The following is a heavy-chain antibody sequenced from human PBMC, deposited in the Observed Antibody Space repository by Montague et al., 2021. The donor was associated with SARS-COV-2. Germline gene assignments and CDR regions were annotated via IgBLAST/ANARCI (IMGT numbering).Heavy chain of an antibody. Sequence: SLSLSCAASGFPFSSYWMSLFRQAPGKGLEWVANIKQDGSEKYYVDSVKGRFTISRDNAKNSLYLQMNSLRAEDTAVYYCARMGSSWYVRYYYYYGMDVWSQGTTVTVS. CDR2: IKQDGSEK. CDR3: ARMGSSWYVRYYYYYGMDV. CDR1: GFPFSSYW. D-gene: IGHD6-13*01. J-gene: IGHJ6*02. V-gene: IGHV3-7*01.